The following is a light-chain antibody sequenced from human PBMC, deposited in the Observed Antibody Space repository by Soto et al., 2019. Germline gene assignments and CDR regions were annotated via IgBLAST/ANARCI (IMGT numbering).Light chain of an antibody. CDR3: QQGYSSHRT. CDR2: AAS. Sequence: DIQMTQSPSTLSAGVGDRVTITCRASQRISTYLNWYQQKPGKAPPLLIYAASSLQSGVPSRFSGGGSGTDFTLTINTLQPEDFATYFCQQGYSSHRTFGQGTKVEIK. V-gene: IGKV1-39*01. J-gene: IGKJ1*01. CDR1: QRISTY.